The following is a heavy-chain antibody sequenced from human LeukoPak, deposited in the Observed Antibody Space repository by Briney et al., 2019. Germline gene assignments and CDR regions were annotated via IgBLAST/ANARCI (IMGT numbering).Heavy chain of an antibody. D-gene: IGHD3-3*01. CDR3: ARQYDFWSGYLDY. CDR2: ISHDGSNN. Sequence: GGSLRLSCAASGFTFSNYGMHWVRQAPGKGLEWVVVISHDGSNNNYADSVKGRFTISRDNSKNTLYLQMNSLRAEDTAVYYCARQYDFWSGYLDYWGQGTLVTVSS. J-gene: IGHJ4*02. CDR1: GFTFSNYG. V-gene: IGHV3-30*03.